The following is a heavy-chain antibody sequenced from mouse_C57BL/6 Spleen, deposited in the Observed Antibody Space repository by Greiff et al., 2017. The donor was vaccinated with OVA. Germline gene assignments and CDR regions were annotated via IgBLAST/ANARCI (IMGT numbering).Heavy chain of an antibody. CDR1: GYTFTSYT. CDR2: INPSSGYT. V-gene: IGHV1-4*01. Sequence: VQLQQSGAELARPGASVKMSCKASGYTFTSYTMHWVKQRPGQGLEWIGYINPSSGYTKYNQKFKDKATLTADKSSSTAYMQLSSLTSEDSAVYYCARSNYGSSYDYFDYWGQGTTLTVSS. CDR3: ARSNYGSSYDYFDY. J-gene: IGHJ2*01. D-gene: IGHD1-1*01.